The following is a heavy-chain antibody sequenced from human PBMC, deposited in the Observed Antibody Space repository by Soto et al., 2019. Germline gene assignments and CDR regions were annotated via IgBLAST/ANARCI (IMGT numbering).Heavy chain of an antibody. CDR1: GFTVSTKY. CDR2: IYSGGST. J-gene: IGHJ4*02. Sequence: EVQSVESGGGLVQPGGSLRLSCAASGFTVSTKYMSWVRQAPGKGLEWVSVIYSGGSTFYADSVRGRFTISRDNSKNTVNLQMNSLRAEGTAVYYCARDPWAADYWGQGTLVTVSS. CDR3: ARDPWAADY. V-gene: IGHV3-66*01. D-gene: IGHD3-16*01.